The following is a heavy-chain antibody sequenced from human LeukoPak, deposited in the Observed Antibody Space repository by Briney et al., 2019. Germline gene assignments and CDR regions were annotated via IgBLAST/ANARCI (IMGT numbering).Heavy chain of an antibody. CDR1: GFTFNNYW. J-gene: IGHJ4*02. CDR3: ARSHWGPEY. CDR2: INSDGSST. V-gene: IGHV3-74*01. Sequence: GGSLRLSCAASGFTFNNYWMHWVRQAPGKGLVWVSHINSDGSSTDYADSVKGRFAISRDNAKNSLYLQMNSLRAEDTAVYFCARSHWGPEYWGQGTLVTVSS. D-gene: IGHD7-27*01.